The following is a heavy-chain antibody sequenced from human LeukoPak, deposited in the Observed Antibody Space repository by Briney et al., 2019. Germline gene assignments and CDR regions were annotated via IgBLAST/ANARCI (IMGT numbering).Heavy chain of an antibody. CDR2: INPNSGGT. V-gene: IGHV1-2*02. J-gene: IGHJ4*02. CDR3: AGGGPDGSGSYYIQY. D-gene: IGHD3-10*01. CDR1: GYTLSGYY. Sequence: ASVKVSCNASGYTLSGYYMHWVRQAPGQGLEWMGWINPNSGGTNYAQKFQGRVTMTRDTSISTAYMELSRLTSDDTAMYYCAGGGPDGSGSYYIQYWGQGTLVTVSS.